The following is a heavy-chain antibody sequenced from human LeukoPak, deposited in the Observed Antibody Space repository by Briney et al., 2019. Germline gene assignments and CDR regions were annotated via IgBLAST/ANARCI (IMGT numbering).Heavy chain of an antibody. CDR1: GGTFSSYA. CDR2: IIPIFGTA. CDR3: ARESFGSGRPDAFDI. V-gene: IGHV1-69*13. D-gene: IGHD3-10*01. J-gene: IGHJ3*02. Sequence: SVKVSCKASGGTFSSYAISWVRQAPGQGLEWMGGIIPIFGTANYAQKFQGRVTITADESTSTAYMELSSLRSEDTAVYYCARESFGSGRPDAFDIWGQGTMVTVSS.